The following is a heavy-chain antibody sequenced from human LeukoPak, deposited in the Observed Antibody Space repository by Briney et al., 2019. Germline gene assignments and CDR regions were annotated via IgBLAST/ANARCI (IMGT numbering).Heavy chain of an antibody. V-gene: IGHV3-15*01. D-gene: IGHD3-22*01. CDR1: GFTFSNAW. Sequence: PGGSLRLSCAASGFTFSNAWMSWVRQAPGKGLEWVGRIKSKTDGGTTDYAAPVKGRFTISRDDSKNTLYLQMNSLKTEDTAVYYCTTELSDYYDSSGRDYWGQGTLVTVSS. CDR2: IKSKTDGGTT. J-gene: IGHJ4*02. CDR3: TTELSDYYDSSGRDY.